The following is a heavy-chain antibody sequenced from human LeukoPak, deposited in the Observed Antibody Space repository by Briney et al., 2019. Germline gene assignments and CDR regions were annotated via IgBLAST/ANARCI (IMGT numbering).Heavy chain of an antibody. CDR2: IYYCGST. CDR3: AIGDYYDSSGYYYV. D-gene: IGHD3-22*01. CDR1: GGSISSSSYY. Sequence: SGTLSLTCTVSGGSISSSSYYWGWIRQPPGKGLEWIGCIYYCGSTYYHPSLKSRVHISEDTSKNQFSLKLSSVTAADTAVYYCAIGDYYDSSGYYYVWGQGRLVTVCS. V-gene: IGHV4-39*01. J-gene: IGHJ4*02.